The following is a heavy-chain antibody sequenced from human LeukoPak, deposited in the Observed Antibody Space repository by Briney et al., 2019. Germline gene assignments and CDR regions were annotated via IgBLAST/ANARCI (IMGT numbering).Heavy chain of an antibody. CDR3: ARDSISAGFLEWLFYFDY. Sequence: GGSLRLSCAASGFTVSSNYMSWVRQAPGKGLEWVSVIYSGGSTDYADSVKGRFTISRDNSKNTLYLQMNSLRAEDTAVYYCARDSISAGFLEWLFYFDYWGQGTLVTVSS. V-gene: IGHV3-66*01. CDR1: GFTVSSNY. J-gene: IGHJ4*02. D-gene: IGHD3-3*01. CDR2: IYSGGST.